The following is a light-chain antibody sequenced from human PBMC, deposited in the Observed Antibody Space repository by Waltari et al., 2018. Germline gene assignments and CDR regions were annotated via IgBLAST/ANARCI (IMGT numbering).Light chain of an antibody. V-gene: IGLV2-14*03. CDR1: SRAVGGYNY. J-gene: IGLJ1*01. CDR2: DVN. Sequence: QSALTQPASVSGSPGQSITIPCTGTSRAVGGYNYVPWYQHHPGKAPKLMIYDVNKRPSGVSDRFSGSKSGNTASLTISGLQTEDEADYYCTSYTSSSTYVFGIGTKVTVL. CDR3: TSYTSSSTYV.